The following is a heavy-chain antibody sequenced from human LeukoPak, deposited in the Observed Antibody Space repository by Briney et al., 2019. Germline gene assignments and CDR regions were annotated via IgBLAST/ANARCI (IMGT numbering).Heavy chain of an antibody. D-gene: IGHD5-12*01. V-gene: IGHV4-34*01. Sequence: SETLSLTCAVYGGSFSGYYWSWIRQPPGKGLEWIGEINHSGSTNYNPSLKSRVTISVDTSKNQFSLNLSSVTAADTAVYYCARGGYSGKDYNNWGQGTLVTVSS. CDR1: GGSFSGYY. J-gene: IGHJ4*02. CDR2: INHSGST. CDR3: ARGGYSGKDYNN.